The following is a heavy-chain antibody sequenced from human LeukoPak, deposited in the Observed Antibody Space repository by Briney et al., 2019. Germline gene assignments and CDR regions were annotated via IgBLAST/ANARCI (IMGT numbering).Heavy chain of an antibody. CDR3: ARDRDSDYGMDV. D-gene: IGHD4-11*01. V-gene: IGHV4-31*03. CDR2: IYYSGST. J-gene: IGHJ6*02. Sequence: SQTLSLTCTVSGGSISSGGYYWSWIRQHPGKGLEWIGYIYYSGSTYYNPSLKSRVTISVDTSKNQFSLKLSSVTAADTAVYYCARDRDSDYGMDVWGQGTTVTVSS. CDR1: GGSISSGGYY.